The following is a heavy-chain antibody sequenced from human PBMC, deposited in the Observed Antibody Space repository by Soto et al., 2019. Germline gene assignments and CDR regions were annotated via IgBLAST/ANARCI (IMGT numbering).Heavy chain of an antibody. CDR2: IKKKADGGTI. CDR3: TSNPVGYRYFDY. V-gene: IGHV3-15*01. CDR1: GFTVSNAW. Sequence: GGSLRLSCAASGFTVSNAWMSWVRQAPGKGLELVGRIKKKADGGTIDYAAPVEGRFTISRDDSKNTLYLQMNSLRIEDIAVYYCTSNPVGYRYFDYWGQGTLVTAPQ. J-gene: IGHJ4*02. D-gene: IGHD5-18*01.